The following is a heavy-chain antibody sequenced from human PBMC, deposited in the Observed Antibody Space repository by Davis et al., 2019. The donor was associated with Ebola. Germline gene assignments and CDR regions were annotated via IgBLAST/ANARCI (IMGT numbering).Heavy chain of an antibody. Sequence: SETLSLTCAVSGGSISSGGYSWSWIWQPPGKGLEWIGYIYHSGVTNYNPSLTSRVTISLDTSKNQFSLKLTSMTAADTAVYYCARDDRYSTSWYGMDVWGQGTTVTVSS. V-gene: IGHV4-30-2*02. CDR3: ARDDRYSTSWYGMDV. D-gene: IGHD6-13*01. CDR2: IYHSGVT. J-gene: IGHJ6*02. CDR1: GGSISSGGYS.